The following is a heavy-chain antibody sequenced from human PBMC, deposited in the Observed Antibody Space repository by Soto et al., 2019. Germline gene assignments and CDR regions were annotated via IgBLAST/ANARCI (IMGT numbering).Heavy chain of an antibody. CDR3: AAVGFGYSYGSS. CDR2: IVVGSGNT. J-gene: IGHJ5*02. CDR1: GFNFNSSP. V-gene: IGHV1-58*01. Sequence: APVKVSCKASGFNFNSSPVQWVRQARGQRLEWIGWIVVGSGNTNYAQKFQERVTITRDMSTSTAYMELSSLRSEDTAVYYCAAVGFGYSYGSSWGQGTLVTVSS. D-gene: IGHD5-18*01.